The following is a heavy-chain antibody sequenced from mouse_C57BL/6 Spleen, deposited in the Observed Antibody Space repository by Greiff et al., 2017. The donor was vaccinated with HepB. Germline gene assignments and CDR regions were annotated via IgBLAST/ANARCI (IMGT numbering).Heavy chain of an antibody. CDR2: IDPETGGT. J-gene: IGHJ4*01. CDR3: TRSYYDYDENHLDY. CDR1: GYTFTDYE. D-gene: IGHD2-4*01. Sequence: QVQLKQSGAELVRPGASVTLSCKASGYTFTDYEMHWVKQTPVHGLEWIGAIDPETGGTAYNQKFKGKAILTADKSSSTAYMELRSLTSEDSAVYYSTRSYYDYDENHLDYWGQGTSVTVSS. V-gene: IGHV1-15*01.